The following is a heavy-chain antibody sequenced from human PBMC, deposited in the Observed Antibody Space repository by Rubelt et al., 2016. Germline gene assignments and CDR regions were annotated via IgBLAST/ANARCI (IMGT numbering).Heavy chain of an antibody. V-gene: IGHV4-59*08. CDR3: ARRGYSYGQYYFDY. J-gene: IGHJ4*02. CDR1: GGSISSYY. D-gene: IGHD5-18*01. CDR2: IYYSGST. Sequence: QVQLQESGPGLVKPSETLSLTCTVSGGSISSYYWSWIRQPPGKGLEWIGYIYYSGSTNYNPSLKSRVTISVETSKNQFSLKLSSVTAADTAVYYCARRGYSYGQYYFDYWGQGTLVTVSS.